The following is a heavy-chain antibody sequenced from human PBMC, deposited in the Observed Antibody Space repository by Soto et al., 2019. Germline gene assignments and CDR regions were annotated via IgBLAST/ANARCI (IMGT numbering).Heavy chain of an antibody. CDR2: IKSKTDGGTT. CDR3: TTVIRFSDIVVVVADHY. V-gene: IGHV3-15*01. Sequence: EVQLVESGGGLVKPGGSLRLSCAASGFTFSNAWMSWVRQAPGKGLKWVGRIKSKTDGGTTDYAAPVKGRFTISRDDSKNTLYLQMNSLKTEDTAVYYCTTVIRFSDIVVVVADHYWGQGTLVTVSS. J-gene: IGHJ4*02. D-gene: IGHD2-15*01. CDR1: GFTFSNAW.